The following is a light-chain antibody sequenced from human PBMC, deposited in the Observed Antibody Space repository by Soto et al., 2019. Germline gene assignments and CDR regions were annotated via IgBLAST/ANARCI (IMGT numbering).Light chain of an antibody. Sequence: EILMTQSPATLSVSPGETATLSCRASQSVGVALAWDQQKPGQAPRLLISGASTRATDIPARFSGSGSGTEFTLTISSLQSEDFAVYSCQQYNTWPPFTFGPGTKVDVK. CDR2: GAS. CDR1: QSVGVA. J-gene: IGKJ3*01. V-gene: IGKV3-15*01. CDR3: QQYNTWPPFT.